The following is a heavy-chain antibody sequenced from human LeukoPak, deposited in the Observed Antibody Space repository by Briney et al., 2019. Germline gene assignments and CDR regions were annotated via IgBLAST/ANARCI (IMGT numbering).Heavy chain of an antibody. Sequence: PSETLSLTCTVSGGSISSSSYYWGWIRQPPGKGLEWIGSIYYSGSTYYNPSLKSRVTISVDTSKNQFSLKLSSVTAADTAVYYCAREEGVVPAATVYDYWGQGTLVTVSS. CDR2: IYYSGST. CDR1: GGSISSSSYY. CDR3: AREEGVVPAATVYDY. J-gene: IGHJ4*02. V-gene: IGHV4-39*02. D-gene: IGHD2-2*01.